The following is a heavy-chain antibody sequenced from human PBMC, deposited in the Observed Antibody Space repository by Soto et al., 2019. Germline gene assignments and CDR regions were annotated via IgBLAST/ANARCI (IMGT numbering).Heavy chain of an antibody. Sequence: HVQLVQSGAEVKKPGASLKVSCKASGYTFISYGVSWVRQAPGQGLEWLGWISPYNGNPNYAQKFQGRTTMTTDTSTSTVYMDLRSLRTDDTAVYYCARDQTKWLTDAFDIWGQGTMVVVSS. CDR2: ISPYNGNP. J-gene: IGHJ3*02. CDR1: GYTFISYG. D-gene: IGHD5-12*01. V-gene: IGHV1-18*01. CDR3: ARDQTKWLTDAFDI.